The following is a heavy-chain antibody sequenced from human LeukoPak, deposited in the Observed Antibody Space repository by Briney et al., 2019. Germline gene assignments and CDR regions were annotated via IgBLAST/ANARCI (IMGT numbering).Heavy chain of an antibody. V-gene: IGHV4-31*03. Sequence: SETLSLTCTVSGGSISSGGYYWSWIRQHPGKGLGWIGYIYYSGSTYYNPSLKSRVTISVDTSKNQFSLKLSSVTAADTAVYYCARAPQTRLLLRGYFDYWGQGTLVTVSS. CDR2: IYYSGST. CDR1: GGSISSGGYY. CDR3: ARAPQTRLLLRGYFDY. D-gene: IGHD3-22*01. J-gene: IGHJ4*02.